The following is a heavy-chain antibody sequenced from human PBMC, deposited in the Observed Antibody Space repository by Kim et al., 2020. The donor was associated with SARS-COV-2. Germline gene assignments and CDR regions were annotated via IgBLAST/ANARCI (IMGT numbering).Heavy chain of an antibody. J-gene: IGHJ3*02. Sequence: ASVKVSCKASGYTFTSYGISWVRQAPGQGLEWMGWISAYNGNINYAQKLQGRVTMTTDTSTSTAYMELRSLRSDDTAVYYCARGGGPISSTSCCDAFDIWGQGTMVTVSS. D-gene: IGHD2-2*01. CDR1: GYTFTSYG. V-gene: IGHV1-18*04. CDR2: ISAYNGNI. CDR3: ARGGGPISSTSCCDAFDI.